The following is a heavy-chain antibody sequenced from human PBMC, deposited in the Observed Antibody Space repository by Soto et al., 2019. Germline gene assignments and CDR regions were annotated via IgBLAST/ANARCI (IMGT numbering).Heavy chain of an antibody. J-gene: IGHJ4*02. V-gene: IGHV4-34*01. D-gene: IGHD6-19*01. CDR3: ARNHQYSSGWTGLDD. CDR1: GGSLSGYY. Sequence: ETXSLTCAVYGGSLSGYYWSWIGQPPGKGLEWIVEINHSGSTNYNPSLKSRVTISVDTSKNQFSLKLSSVTAADTAVYYCARNHQYSSGWTGLDDWGQGTLVTVPS. CDR2: INHSGST.